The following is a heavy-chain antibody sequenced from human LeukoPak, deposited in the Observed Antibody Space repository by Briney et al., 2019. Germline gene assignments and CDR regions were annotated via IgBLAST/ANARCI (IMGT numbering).Heavy chain of an antibody. J-gene: IGHJ6*02. V-gene: IGHV1-69*01. D-gene: IGHD3-3*01. CDR1: GGTFSSYA. CDR3: ASGGHYYYGMDV. CDR2: IIPIFGTA. Sequence: GASVKVSCKASGGTFSSYAISWVRQAPGQGLEWMGGIIPIFGTANYAQKFQGRVTITADESTSIAYMELSSLRSEDTAVYYCASGGHYYYGMDVWGQGTTVTVSS.